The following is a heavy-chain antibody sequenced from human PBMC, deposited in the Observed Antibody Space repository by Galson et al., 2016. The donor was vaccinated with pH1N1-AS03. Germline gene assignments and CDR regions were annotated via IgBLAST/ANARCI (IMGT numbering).Heavy chain of an antibody. J-gene: IGHJ4*02. V-gene: IGHV4-39*07. CDR3: ARLHAYDSSGYYYVGYFDY. CDR2: IYSSGST. Sequence: SETLSLTCTVSGDSISSSTYYWGWIRQPPGKGLEWIGSIYSSGSTYYNPSLKSRVTTSVDTSKNQFSLKLSSVTAADTAVYYCARLHAYDSSGYYYVGYFDYWGQGTPVTVSS. D-gene: IGHD3-22*01. CDR1: GDSISSSTYY.